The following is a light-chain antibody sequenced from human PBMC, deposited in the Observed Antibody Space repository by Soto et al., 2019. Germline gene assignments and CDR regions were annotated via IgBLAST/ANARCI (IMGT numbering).Light chain of an antibody. CDR1: SSDVGGYNY. CDR3: GSYASSTTWV. Sequence: QSALTQPASVSGSPGQSITISCTGTSSDVGGYNYVSWYQQHPGKAPKLVIYDVTNRPSRVSNRFSGSKSGNTASLTISGLQAEDEADYYCGSYASSTTWVFGGGTKLTVL. J-gene: IGLJ3*02. CDR2: DVT. V-gene: IGLV2-14*01.